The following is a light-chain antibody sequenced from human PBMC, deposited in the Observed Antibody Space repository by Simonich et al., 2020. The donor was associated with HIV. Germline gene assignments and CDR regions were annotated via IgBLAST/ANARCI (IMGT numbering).Light chain of an antibody. V-gene: IGKV4-1*01. Sequence: DIVMTQSPDSLSVSLGERATINCQSSQSVLYRSNNKNYLAWYQQKPGQPPKLLIYWASTRESGVPDRFRGSGSGTDFTLTISILQAEDVAVYYCQQYYSSPFTFGPGTKVDIK. CDR1: QSVLYRSNNKNY. CDR2: WAS. J-gene: IGKJ3*01. CDR3: QQYYSSPFT.